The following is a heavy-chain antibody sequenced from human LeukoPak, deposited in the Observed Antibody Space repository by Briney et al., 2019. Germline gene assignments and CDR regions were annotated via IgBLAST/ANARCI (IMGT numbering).Heavy chain of an antibody. J-gene: IGHJ3*02. CDR2: INHSGST. CDR3: ARGLYSGSYYGAFDI. V-gene: IGHV4-34*01. Sequence: SETLSLTCAVYGGSFSGYYWSWIRQPPGKGLEWIGEINHSGSTNYNPSLKSRVTISVDTSKNQFSLKLSSVTAADTAVYYCARGLYSGSYYGAFDIWGQGTMVTVSS. CDR1: GGSFSGYY. D-gene: IGHD1-26*01.